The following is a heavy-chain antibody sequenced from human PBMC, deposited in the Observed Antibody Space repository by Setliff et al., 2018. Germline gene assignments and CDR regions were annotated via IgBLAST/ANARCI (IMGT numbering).Heavy chain of an antibody. J-gene: IGHJ4*02. CDR1: GFTFSRYD. Sequence: GGSLRLSCAASGFTFSRYDIHWVRQVTGKGLEWVSGTAAAGDTYYADSVKGRFTISRDNAKNSLYLQMNSLRAEDTAVYFCARIRSSLVVTGSADYWGQGTLVTVSS. CDR3: ARIRSSLVVTGSADY. D-gene: IGHD3-22*01. CDR2: TAAAGDT. V-gene: IGHV3-13*04.